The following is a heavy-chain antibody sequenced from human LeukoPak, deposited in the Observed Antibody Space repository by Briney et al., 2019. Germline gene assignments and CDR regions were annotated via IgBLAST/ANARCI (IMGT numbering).Heavy chain of an antibody. J-gene: IGHJ4*02. CDR3: ARHVKSMVRGPFDY. CDR2: IYYSGST. D-gene: IGHD3-10*01. CDR1: GGSISSYY. V-gene: IGHV4-59*08. Sequence: SETLSLTCTVSGGSISSYYWSWIRQPPGKGLEWIGYIYYSGSTNYNPSLKSRVTISVDTSKNQFSLKLSSVTAADTAVYYCARHVKSMVRGPFDYWGQGTLVTVSS.